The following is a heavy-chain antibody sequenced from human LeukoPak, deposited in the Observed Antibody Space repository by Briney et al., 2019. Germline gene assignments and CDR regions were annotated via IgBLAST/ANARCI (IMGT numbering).Heavy chain of an antibody. J-gene: IGHJ5*02. CDR2: IIPIFGTA. CDR3: AREKMIAAAGLNWFDP. CDR1: GGTFSSYA. Sequence: SVKVSCKASGGTFSSYAISWVRQAPGQGLEWMGGIIPIFGTANYAQKFQGRVTITTDESTSTAYMELSSLRSEDTAVYYCAREKMIAAAGLNWFDPWGQGTLVTVYS. V-gene: IGHV1-69*05. D-gene: IGHD6-13*01.